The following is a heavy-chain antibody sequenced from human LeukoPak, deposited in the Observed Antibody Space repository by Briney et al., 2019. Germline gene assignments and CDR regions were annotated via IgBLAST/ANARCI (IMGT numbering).Heavy chain of an antibody. V-gene: IGHV3-7*01. CDR3: AKARYSSGLDY. J-gene: IGHJ4*02. D-gene: IGHD6-19*01. CDR1: GFTFSSYW. CDR2: ITEDGSGK. Sequence: PGGSLRVSCAASGFTFSSYWMTWVRQAPGKGLEWVATITEDGSGKYHVDSVRGRFTVSRDNTNKLLFLQMNSLRAEDTAVYHCAKARYSSGLDYWGQGTLVSVSS.